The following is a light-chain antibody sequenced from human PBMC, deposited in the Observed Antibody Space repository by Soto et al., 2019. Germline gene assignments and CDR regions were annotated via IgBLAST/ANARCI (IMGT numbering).Light chain of an antibody. CDR3: HQYDNWPKT. CDR1: QSVSSN. CDR2: GAS. V-gene: IGKV3-15*01. Sequence: EIVFAQSPATLSFSPGERATLSCRASQSVSSNLAWYQQKPGQAPRLLIYGASTRATGIPARFSGSGSGTEFTLTISSLQSEDFAVYYCHQYDNWPKTFGQGTRLEIK. J-gene: IGKJ5*01.